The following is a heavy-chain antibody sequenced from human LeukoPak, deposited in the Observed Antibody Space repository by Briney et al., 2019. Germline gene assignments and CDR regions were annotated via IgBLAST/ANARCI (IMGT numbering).Heavy chain of an antibody. CDR3: ARDKYGSGSYSWSKRLDS. CDR2: IRYDGSNK. Sequence: GGSLRLSCAASGFPFSSYDMHWVRQAPGKGVEWVAFIRYDGSNKYYADSVKGEFTISRDNSKNSLYLQMNNLRAEDTAVYHCARDKYGSGSYSWSKRLDSWGQGTLVTVSS. CDR1: GFPFSSYD. V-gene: IGHV3-30*02. J-gene: IGHJ4*02. D-gene: IGHD3-10*01.